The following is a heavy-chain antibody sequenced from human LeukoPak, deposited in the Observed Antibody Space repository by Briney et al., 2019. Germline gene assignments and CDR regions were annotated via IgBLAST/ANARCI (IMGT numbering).Heavy chain of an antibody. J-gene: IGHJ4*02. CDR1: GFTVSSNY. Sequence: GGSLRLSCAASGFTVSSNYMSWVRQAPGKGLEWVSVIYSGGSTYYADSVKGRFTISRDNSKNTLYLQMNSLRAEDTAVYYCAKISSSTATPDYWGQGTLVTVSS. V-gene: IGHV3-66*01. CDR2: IYSGGST. CDR3: AKISSSTATPDY. D-gene: IGHD2-15*01.